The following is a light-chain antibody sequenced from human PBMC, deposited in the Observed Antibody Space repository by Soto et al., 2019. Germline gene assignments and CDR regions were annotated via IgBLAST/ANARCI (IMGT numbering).Light chain of an antibody. CDR1: QNVANY. CDR3: QQRSNWPQK. V-gene: IGKV3-11*01. CDR2: ESS. J-gene: IGKJ1*01. Sequence: EIVLTQSLATLSFSPLEIATLSCRASQNVANYLDWYQQTPGQAPRLLIYESSNRATGIAARFSGSGSGTDFTLTISSLEPEDFAVYYCQQRSNWPQKFGQGTKV.